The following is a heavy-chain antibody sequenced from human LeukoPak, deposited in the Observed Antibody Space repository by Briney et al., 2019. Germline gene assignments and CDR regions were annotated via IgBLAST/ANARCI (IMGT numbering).Heavy chain of an antibody. CDR2: ISYDGSNK. Sequence: PGGSLRLSCAASGFTFSTYAMHWVRQAPGKGLEWVAVISYDGSNKYYADSVKGRFTISRDNSKNTLYLQMNSLRAEDTAVYYCAKCGPRLLWFGELSYYFDYWGQGTLVTVSS. D-gene: IGHD3-10*01. J-gene: IGHJ4*02. CDR3: AKCGPRLLWFGELSYYFDY. CDR1: GFTFSTYA. V-gene: IGHV3-30*04.